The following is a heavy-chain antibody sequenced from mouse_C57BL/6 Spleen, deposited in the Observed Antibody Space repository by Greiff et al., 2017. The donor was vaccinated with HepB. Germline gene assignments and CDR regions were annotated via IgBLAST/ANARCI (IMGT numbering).Heavy chain of an antibody. CDR1: GYAFSSSW. V-gene: IGHV1-82*01. CDR2: IYPGDGDT. J-gene: IGHJ2*01. CDR3: ARWVITTVVMDY. D-gene: IGHD1-1*01. Sequence: QVQLKQSGPELVKPGASVKISCKASGYAFSSSWMNWVKQRPGKGLEWIGRIYPGDGDTNYNGKFKGKATLTADKSSSTAYMQLSSLTSEDSAVYFCARWVITTVVMDYWGQGTTLTVSS.